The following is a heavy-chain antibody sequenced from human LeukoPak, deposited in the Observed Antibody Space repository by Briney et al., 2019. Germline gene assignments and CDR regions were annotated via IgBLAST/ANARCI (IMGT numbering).Heavy chain of an antibody. Sequence: ASVKVSCKASGYTFTGYGISWVRHAPGQGLEWMGWISAYSGNTNYAQKLQGRVTMTTDTSTSTAYMELRSLRSDDTAVYYCARDATSGDTIYYYYYYMDVWGKGTTVTVSS. CDR3: ARDATSGDTIYYYYYYMDV. CDR1: GYTFTGYG. CDR2: ISAYSGNT. D-gene: IGHD2-21*02. J-gene: IGHJ6*03. V-gene: IGHV1-18*01.